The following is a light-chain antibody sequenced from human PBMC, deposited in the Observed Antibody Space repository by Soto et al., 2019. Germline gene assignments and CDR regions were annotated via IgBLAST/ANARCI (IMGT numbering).Light chain of an antibody. CDR1: QSVSSN. J-gene: IGKJ1*01. V-gene: IGKV3-15*01. Sequence: EIVMTQSPATLSVNPGERATLSCRASQSVSSNLAWYQQKPGQAPRLLIYGASTRATGIPARFSGSGSGTEFTLTISSLQSEDFAVYYCQQYGTSPPWTFGQGTKV. CDR3: QQYGTSPPWT. CDR2: GAS.